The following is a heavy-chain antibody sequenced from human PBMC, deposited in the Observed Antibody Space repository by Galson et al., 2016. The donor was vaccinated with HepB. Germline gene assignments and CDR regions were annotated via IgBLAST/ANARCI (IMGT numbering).Heavy chain of an antibody. Sequence: ETLSLTCTVSGGPINSNNGYWGWVRQAPGKGLEWVSYISGSSALIYYADSVKGRFTISRDNAKNSLFLQMNNLRDEDTAFYYCTGERRASGDYWGQGALVTVSS. D-gene: IGHD1-26*01. CDR1: GGPINSNN. J-gene: IGHJ4*02. V-gene: IGHV3-48*02. CDR3: TGERRASGDY. CDR2: ISGSSALI.